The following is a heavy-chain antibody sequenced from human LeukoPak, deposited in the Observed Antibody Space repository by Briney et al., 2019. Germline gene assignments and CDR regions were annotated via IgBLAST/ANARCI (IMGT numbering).Heavy chain of an antibody. D-gene: IGHD6-13*01. CDR2: INPNSGGT. Sequence: ASVKVSCKASGYTFTGYYMHWVRQTPGQGLEWMGWINPNSGGTNYAQKLQGRVTMTRDTSISTVYMELSRLRSDDTAVYYCARGRIAAAGFYYYYYGMDVWGQGTTVTVSS. V-gene: IGHV1-2*02. J-gene: IGHJ6*02. CDR1: GYTFTGYY. CDR3: ARGRIAAAGFYYYYYGMDV.